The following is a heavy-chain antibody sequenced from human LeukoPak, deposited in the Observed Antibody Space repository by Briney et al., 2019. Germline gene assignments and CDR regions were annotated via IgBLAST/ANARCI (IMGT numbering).Heavy chain of an antibody. CDR3: ATDREGDPSAYYLV. J-gene: IGHJ4*02. D-gene: IGHD3-22*01. V-gene: IGHV3-23*01. CDR2: ISDNGGRT. CDR1: GFTFSGYA. Sequence: GGSLRLSCAASGFTFSGYAMSWVRQAPGKGLEWVSTISDNGGRTYYADPVKGRFTISRDNSKNTLFLQMNSLRAEDSAVYYCATDREGDPSAYYLVGGQGTLITVSS.